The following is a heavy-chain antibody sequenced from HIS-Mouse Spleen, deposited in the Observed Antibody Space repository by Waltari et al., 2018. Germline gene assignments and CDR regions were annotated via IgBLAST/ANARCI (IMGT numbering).Heavy chain of an antibody. CDR2: IYYSGRT. Sequence: QLQLQESGPGLVKPSETLSLTCTVSGGSISSSSYYWGWIRQPPGKGLEWIGSIYYSGRTYYNPSLKSRVTISVDTCKNQFSLKLSSVTAADTAVYYCAREIPYSSSWYDWYFDLWGRGTLVTVSS. CDR1: GGSISSSSYY. CDR3: AREIPYSSSWYDWYFDL. D-gene: IGHD6-13*01. J-gene: IGHJ2*01. V-gene: IGHV4-39*07.